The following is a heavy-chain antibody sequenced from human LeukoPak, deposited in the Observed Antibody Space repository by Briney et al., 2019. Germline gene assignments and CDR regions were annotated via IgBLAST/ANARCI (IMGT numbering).Heavy chain of an antibody. CDR2: INHSGST. CDR1: GGSFSGYY. CDR3: ARGRFGELFGWFDP. Sequence: SETLSLTCAVYGGSFSGYYWSWIRQPPGKGLEWIGEINHSGSTNYNPSLKSRVTISVDTSKNQFSLKLSSVTAADTAVYYCARGRFGELFGWFDPWGQGTLVTVSS. V-gene: IGHV4-34*01. J-gene: IGHJ5*02. D-gene: IGHD3-10*01.